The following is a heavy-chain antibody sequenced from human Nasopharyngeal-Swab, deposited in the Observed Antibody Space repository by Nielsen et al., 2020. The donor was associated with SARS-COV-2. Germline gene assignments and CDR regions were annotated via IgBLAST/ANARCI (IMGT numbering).Heavy chain of an antibody. J-gene: IGHJ1*01. V-gene: IGHV3-9*01. CDR2: ISWNSGSI. Sequence: SLKISCAASGFTFDDYAMHWVRQAPGKGLEWVSGISWNSGSIGYADSVKGRFTISRDNAKNSLYLQMNSLRAEDTALYYCAKDRKRGYCSGGSCYSSEYFQHWGQGTLVTVSS. CDR3: AKDRKRGYCSGGSCYSSEYFQH. D-gene: IGHD2-15*01. CDR1: GFTFDDYA.